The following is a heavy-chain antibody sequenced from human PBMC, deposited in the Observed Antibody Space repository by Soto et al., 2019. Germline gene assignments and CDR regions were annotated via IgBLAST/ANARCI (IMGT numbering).Heavy chain of an antibody. V-gene: IGHV4-39*01. CDR2: IYYSGST. CDR1: GGSISSSSYY. Sequence: QLQLQESGPGLVKPSETLSLTCTVSGGSISSSSYYWGWIRQPPGKGLEWIGSIYYSGSTYYNPSIKSRVTISVDTSKNQFSLKLSSVTAADTAVYYCMLGSGWKDFDYWGQGTLVTVSS. J-gene: IGHJ4*02. D-gene: IGHD3-22*01. CDR3: MLGSGWKDFDY.